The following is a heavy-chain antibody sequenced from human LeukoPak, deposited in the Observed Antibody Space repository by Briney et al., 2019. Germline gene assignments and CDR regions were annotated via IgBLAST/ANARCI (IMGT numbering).Heavy chain of an antibody. J-gene: IGHJ4*02. CDR2: INHSGST. CDR3: ARDREVGATLAF. Sequence: SETLSLTCAVCGGSFSGHYWGWIRQPPGKGLEWIGEINHSGSTNYNPSLKSRVTLSVDTSKNQVSLKLSSVTAADTAVYYCARDREVGATLAFWGQGTLVSVSS. V-gene: IGHV4-34*01. CDR1: GGSFSGHY. D-gene: IGHD1-26*01.